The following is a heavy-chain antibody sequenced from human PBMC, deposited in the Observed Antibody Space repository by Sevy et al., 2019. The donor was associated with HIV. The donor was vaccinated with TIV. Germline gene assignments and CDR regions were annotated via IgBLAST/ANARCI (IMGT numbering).Heavy chain of an antibody. CDR2: MNPNSRNT. CDR1: GYTFTSYD. Sequence: ATVKVSCKASGYTFTSYDINWVRQATGQGLEWMGWMNPNSRNTGYTQKFQGRVTMTRNTSISTAYMELSSLRSEDTAVNYCARGGGYSYIGRSYYGMGVWGQGTSVTVSS. J-gene: IGHJ6*02. D-gene: IGHD5-18*01. V-gene: IGHV1-8*01. CDR3: ARGGGYSYIGRSYYGMGV.